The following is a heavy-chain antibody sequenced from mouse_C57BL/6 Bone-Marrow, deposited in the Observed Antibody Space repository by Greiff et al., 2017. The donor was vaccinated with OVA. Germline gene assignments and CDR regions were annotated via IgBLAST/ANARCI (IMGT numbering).Heavy chain of an antibody. CDR3: INWGFDY. CDR2: IDPENGDT. D-gene: IGHD4-1*02. Sequence: EVQLVESGAELVRPGASVKLSCTASGFNIKDDYMHWVKQRPEQGLEWIGWIDPENGDTEYASKFQGKATITADTSSNTAYLQLSSLTSEDTAVYYCINWGFDYWGQGTTLTVSS. J-gene: IGHJ2*01. V-gene: IGHV14-4*01. CDR1: GFNIKDDY.